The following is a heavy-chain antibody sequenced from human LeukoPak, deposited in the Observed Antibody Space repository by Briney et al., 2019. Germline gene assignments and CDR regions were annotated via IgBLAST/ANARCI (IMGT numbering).Heavy chain of an antibody. J-gene: IGHJ5*02. V-gene: IGHV3-23*01. CDR1: GFTFSSYA. D-gene: IGHD3-3*01. CDR2: ISGSGGST. CDR3: ANSSDFWSGYYGPGDIGWFDP. Sequence: QPGGSLRLSCAASGFTFSSYAMSWVRQAPGKGLEWVSAISGSGGSTYYADSVKGRFTISRDNSKNTLYLQMNSLRAEDTAVYYCANSSDFWSGYYGPGDIGWFDPWGQGTLVTVSS.